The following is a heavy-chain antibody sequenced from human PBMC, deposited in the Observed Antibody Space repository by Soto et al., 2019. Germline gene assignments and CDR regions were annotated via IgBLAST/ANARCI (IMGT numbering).Heavy chain of an antibody. D-gene: IGHD3-22*01. J-gene: IGHJ4*02. V-gene: IGHV3-30*18. CDR3: AKGYYYDSSGPLDY. CDR1: GFTFSSYG. Sequence: GGSLRLSCAASGFTFSSYGMHWVRQAPGKGLEWVAVISYDGSNKYYADSVKGRFTISRDNSKNTLYLQMNSLRAEDTAVYYCAKGYYYDSSGPLDYWGQGTLVTVSS. CDR2: ISYDGSNK.